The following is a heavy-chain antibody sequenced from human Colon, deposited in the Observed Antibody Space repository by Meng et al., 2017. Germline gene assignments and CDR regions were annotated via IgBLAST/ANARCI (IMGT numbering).Heavy chain of an antibody. D-gene: IGHD5-18*01. Sequence: GSLRLSCTVSGGSISSYYWSWIRQPPGEGLEWIGYIYYIGSTNYNPSLKSRVTISVDTSKNQFSLKLSSVTAADTAVYYCARDHMGEGYGLSRFDYWGQGTLVTVSS. CDR3: ARDHMGEGYGLSRFDY. CDR2: IYYIGST. V-gene: IGHV4-59*01. J-gene: IGHJ4*02. CDR1: GGSISSYY.